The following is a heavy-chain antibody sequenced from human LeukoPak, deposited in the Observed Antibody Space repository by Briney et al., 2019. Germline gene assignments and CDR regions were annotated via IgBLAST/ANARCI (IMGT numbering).Heavy chain of an antibody. Sequence: GGSLRLSCAASGFTFSSYWMSWVRQAPGKGLEWVANIKQDGSEKYYVDSVKGRFTISRDNAKNSLYLQMNSLRAEDTAVYYCARDLVVVAAPRTYYWYFDLWGRGTLVTVSS. D-gene: IGHD2-15*01. CDR1: GFTFSSYW. V-gene: IGHV3-7*01. J-gene: IGHJ2*01. CDR3: ARDLVVVAAPRTYYWYFDL. CDR2: IKQDGSEK.